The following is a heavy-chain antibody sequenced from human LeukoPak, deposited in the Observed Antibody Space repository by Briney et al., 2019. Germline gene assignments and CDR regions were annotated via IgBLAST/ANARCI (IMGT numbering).Heavy chain of an antibody. CDR3: ASRRPYSSGGHIDY. CDR2: IKQDGSDK. J-gene: IGHJ4*02. CDR1: GFTFSSSW. D-gene: IGHD6-19*01. Sequence: PGGSLRLSCAASGFTFSSSWMSWVRQAPGRGLEWVANIKQDGSDKYYVDSVKGRFTISRDNAKNSLYLQMNSLRAEDTAVYYCASRRPYSSGGHIDYWGQGTLVT. V-gene: IGHV3-7*02.